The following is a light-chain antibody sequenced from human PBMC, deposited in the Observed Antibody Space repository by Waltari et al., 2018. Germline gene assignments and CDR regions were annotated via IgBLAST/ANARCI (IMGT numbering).Light chain of an antibody. V-gene: IGKV2-28*01. J-gene: IGKJ1*01. CDR1: ESLVHSNGYSY. Sequence: ESVMTQSPLSLPVTPGEPASISCRSSESLVHSNGYSYLDWYLQKPGQSPQLLIYLSFNRASGVPDRFIGSGSGTDFTLKISRVEAEDVGIYYCMQALETWTFGQGTKVEI. CDR2: LSF. CDR3: MQALETWT.